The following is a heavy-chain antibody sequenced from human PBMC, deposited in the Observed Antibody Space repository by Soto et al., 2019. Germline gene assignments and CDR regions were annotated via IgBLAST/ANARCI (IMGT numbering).Heavy chain of an antibody. CDR3: ARNRHQWWPFDY. D-gene: IGHD2-15*01. V-gene: IGHV4-30-4*01. CDR1: GGSIRSGNYY. CDR2: IYYSGST. J-gene: IGHJ4*02. Sequence: SETLSLTCTVSGGSIRSGNYYWSWIRQPPGKGLEWIGYIYYSGSTYYNPSLKSRVTISVDTSKNQFSLKLSSVTAADTAVYYCARNRHQWWPFDYWGQGTQVTVSS.